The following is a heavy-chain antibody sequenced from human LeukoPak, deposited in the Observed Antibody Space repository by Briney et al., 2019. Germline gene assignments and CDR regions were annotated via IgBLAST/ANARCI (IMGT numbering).Heavy chain of an antibody. D-gene: IGHD6-25*01. Sequence: GGSLRLSCGASGFTFSTHGMIWVRQAPGKGLEWVSYISSSSKIIHYADSVKGRFTISRDNAKNSLYLQLSSLRAEDTAVYYCARDPGLKRAAACGDHWGQGTLVIVSS. CDR1: GFTFSTHG. V-gene: IGHV3-48*01. CDR3: ARDPGLKRAAACGDH. J-gene: IGHJ4*02. CDR2: ISSSSKII.